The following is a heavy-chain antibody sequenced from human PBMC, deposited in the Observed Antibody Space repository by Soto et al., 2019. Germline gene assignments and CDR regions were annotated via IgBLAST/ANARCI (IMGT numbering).Heavy chain of an antibody. V-gene: IGHV3-30*18. CDR1: GFTFSQSG. Sequence: QVQLVESGGGVVQPGRSLRLSCAASGFTFSQSGMFWVRQAPGKGLEWVASIPYHGRNTYYADSVKGRFTISRENSQNSLILQLNSRRNEDTAVYYCAKRALYSSDWSRGIDYWGQGTLVTVSS. D-gene: IGHD6-19*01. J-gene: IGHJ4*02. CDR3: AKRALYSSDWSRGIDY. CDR2: IPYHGRNT.